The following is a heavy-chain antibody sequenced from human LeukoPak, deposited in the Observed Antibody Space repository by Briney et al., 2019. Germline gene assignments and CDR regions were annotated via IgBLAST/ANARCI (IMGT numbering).Heavy chain of an antibody. V-gene: IGHV1-24*01. CDR2: FDPEDGET. J-gene: IGHJ4*02. D-gene: IGHD2-2*01. CDR1: GYSLTELS. CDR3: ATGTIYCSSCSDDY. Sequence: ASVTVSCKVSGYSLTELSMHWVRQAPGKGLEWMGGFDPEDGETPIFAQKFQGRVTMTEDTSTDTAYMELSSLRSEDTAVYYCATGTIYCSSCSDDYWGQGTLVTVSS.